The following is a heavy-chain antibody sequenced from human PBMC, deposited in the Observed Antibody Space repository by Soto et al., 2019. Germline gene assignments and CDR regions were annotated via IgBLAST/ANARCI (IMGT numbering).Heavy chain of an antibody. D-gene: IGHD6-6*01. V-gene: IGHV3-30*18. Sequence: GGSLRLSCAASVFTFSSYGMHWVRQAPGKGLEWVAVISYDGSNKYYADSVKGRFTISRDNSKNTLYLQMNSLRAEDTAVYYCAKGGGIAARHFYYYGMDVWGQGTTVTVSS. J-gene: IGHJ6*02. CDR1: VFTFSSYG. CDR3: AKGGGIAARHFYYYGMDV. CDR2: ISYDGSNK.